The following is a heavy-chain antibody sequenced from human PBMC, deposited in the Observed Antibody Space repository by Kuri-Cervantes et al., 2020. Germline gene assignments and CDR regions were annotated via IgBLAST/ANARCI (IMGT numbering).Heavy chain of an antibody. V-gene: IGHV4-34*01. CDR3: GRGTDYGDYAGLDY. D-gene: IGHD4-17*01. Sequence: ESLKISCAVYGGSFSGYYWSWIRQPPGKGLEWIGEINHSGSTNYNPSLKSRVTISVDTSKNQFSLKLSSVTAADTAVYYCGRGTDYGDYAGLDYWGQGTLVTVSS. CDR1: GGSFSGYY. J-gene: IGHJ4*02. CDR2: INHSGST.